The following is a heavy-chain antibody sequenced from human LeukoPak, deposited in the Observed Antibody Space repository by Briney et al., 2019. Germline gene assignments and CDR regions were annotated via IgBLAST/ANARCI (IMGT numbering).Heavy chain of an antibody. Sequence: SETLSLTCTVSGGSISGYYWSWIRQPPGKGLEWIGYIYFSGTTNYNPSLKGRVTMSVATSKNQFSLHLSSVTAADTAVYYCARSAFLVTAPGLYYFDYWGQGTLVAVSS. CDR1: GGSISGYY. CDR3: ARSAFLVTAPGLYYFDY. J-gene: IGHJ4*02. CDR2: IYFSGTT. V-gene: IGHV4-59*12. D-gene: IGHD6-13*01.